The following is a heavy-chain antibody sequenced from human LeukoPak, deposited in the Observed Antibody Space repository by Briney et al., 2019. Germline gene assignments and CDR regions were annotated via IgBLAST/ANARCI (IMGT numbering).Heavy chain of an antibody. CDR1: GYSISSGYY. V-gene: IGHV4-38-2*02. J-gene: IGHJ4*02. D-gene: IGHD3-10*01. Sequence: SETLSLTCTVSGYSISSGYYWGWIRQPPGKGLEWIGSIYHSGSTYYNPSLKSRVTISVDTSKNQFSLKLSSVTAADTAVYYCARGPTYYYGSGSPFDYWGQGTLVTVSS. CDR2: IYHSGST. CDR3: ARGPTYYYGSGSPFDY.